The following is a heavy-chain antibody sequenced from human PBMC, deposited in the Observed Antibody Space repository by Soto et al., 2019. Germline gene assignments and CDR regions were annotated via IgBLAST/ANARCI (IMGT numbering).Heavy chain of an antibody. Sequence: EVQLVEYGGGLVQPGGSLRLSCVSSGFTFSSSEMYWVRQAPGKWLEWVSYIHPAGQPIFYADSVKGRFTISRDNAKNSLYLQMNSLRAEDTAVYYCARRGSSWGQGTMVTVSS. CDR1: GFTFSSSE. CDR2: IHPAGQPI. CDR3: ARRGSS. V-gene: IGHV3-48*03. J-gene: IGHJ3*01. D-gene: IGHD2-2*01.